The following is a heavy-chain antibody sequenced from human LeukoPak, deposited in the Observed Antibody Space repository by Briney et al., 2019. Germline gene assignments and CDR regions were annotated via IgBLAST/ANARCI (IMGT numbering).Heavy chain of an antibody. D-gene: IGHD3-3*01. Sequence: PLDTLSLTCTVPGGSISSYYWSWIRQPPGKGLEWMGYIYYSGSTNYNPSLKSRVTISVDTSKNQFSLKLSSVTAADTAVYYCARTYYDFWSGYSSFDYWGQGTLVTVSS. CDR3: ARTYYDFWSGYSSFDY. V-gene: IGHV4-59*07. CDR2: IYYSGST. J-gene: IGHJ4*02. CDR1: GGSISSYY.